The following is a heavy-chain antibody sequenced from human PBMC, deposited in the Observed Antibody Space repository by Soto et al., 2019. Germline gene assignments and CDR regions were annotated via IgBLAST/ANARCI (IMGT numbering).Heavy chain of an antibody. J-gene: IGHJ4*02. Sequence: QITLKESGPTLVKPTQTLTLTCTFSGFSLSTSGVDVGWIRQPPGKALEWLALIYWDDDKGYSPSRKSRLTITKDTSKTQVVLTMTNMDPLHTATYYCAHRRPYSYSPEYFFDYWGQGTLVTVSS. V-gene: IGHV2-5*02. D-gene: IGHD1-26*01. CDR3: AHRRPYSYSPEYFFDY. CDR2: IYWDDDK. CDR1: GFSLSTSGVD.